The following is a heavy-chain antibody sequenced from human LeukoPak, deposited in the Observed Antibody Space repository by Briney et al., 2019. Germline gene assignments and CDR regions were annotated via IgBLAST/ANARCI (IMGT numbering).Heavy chain of an antibody. D-gene: IGHD1-14*01. CDR1: GGSVSSYY. V-gene: IGHV4-59*08. CDR3: ARHGTISSESYFDY. J-gene: IGHJ4*02. CDR2: IHNSGRT. Sequence: PSETLSLTCSVSGGSVSSYYWGWIRQSPGKGLEWIGYIHNSGRTNYNPSLKSRVTGFVDTSKNQVSLRLSSVTAADTAVYYCARHGTISSESYFDYWGQGALVTVSS.